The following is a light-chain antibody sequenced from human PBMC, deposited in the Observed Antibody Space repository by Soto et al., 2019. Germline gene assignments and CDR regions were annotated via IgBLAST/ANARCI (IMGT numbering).Light chain of an antibody. CDR2: AAS. Sequence: DIQRTQSPASLSPPVGDRVTIICGAFQSISSYLNWYQKKPGKDPKLLIYAASSLQSGVPSRFSGSGSGTDFTLTISSLQTEDFATYYCQQRYSTPWTFGQGTKVDIK. J-gene: IGKJ1*01. V-gene: IGKV1-39*01. CDR3: QQRYSTPWT. CDR1: QSISSY.